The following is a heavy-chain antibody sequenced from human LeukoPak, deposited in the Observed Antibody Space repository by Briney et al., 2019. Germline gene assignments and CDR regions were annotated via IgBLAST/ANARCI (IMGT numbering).Heavy chain of an antibody. CDR2: INPSGGST. D-gene: IGHD3-9*01. CDR1: GYTFTSYY. J-gene: IGHJ4*02. V-gene: IGHV1-46*01. Sequence: ASVKVSCKASGYTFTSYYMHWVRQAPGQGLEWMGIINPSGGSTSYAQKFQGRVTMTTDTSTSTVYMELSSLRSEDTAVYYCARLHNYDILTGQRLIEYYFDYWGQGTLVTVSS. CDR3: ARLHNYDILTGQRLIEYYFDY.